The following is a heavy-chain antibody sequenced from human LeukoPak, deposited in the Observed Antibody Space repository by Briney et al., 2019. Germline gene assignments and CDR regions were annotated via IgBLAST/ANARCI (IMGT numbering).Heavy chain of an antibody. Sequence: SETLSLTCAVYGGSFSGYYWSWIRQPPGKGLEWIGEINHSGSTNHNPSLKSRVTISVDTSKNQFSLKLSSVTAADTAVYYCAGATLWRNYWGQGTLVTVSS. CDR3: AGATLWRNY. CDR2: INHSGST. CDR1: GGSFSGYY. D-gene: IGHD3-16*01. V-gene: IGHV4-34*01. J-gene: IGHJ4*02.